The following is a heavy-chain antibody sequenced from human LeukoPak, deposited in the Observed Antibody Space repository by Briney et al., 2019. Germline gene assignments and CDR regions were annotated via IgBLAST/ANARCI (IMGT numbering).Heavy chain of an antibody. V-gene: IGHV4-61*05. Sequence: PSETLSLTCTVSGCSISSSSYYWGGIRQPPGKGLEWIGYIDYSGSTNYNPSRKSPVTISADTSKNQFSLKLSSVTAADTAVYYCARETRSGGSLLRGNWFAPWGQGTLVTVSS. CDR2: IDYSGST. D-gene: IGHD2-15*01. J-gene: IGHJ5*02. CDR1: GCSISSSSYY. CDR3: ARETRSGGSLLRGNWFAP.